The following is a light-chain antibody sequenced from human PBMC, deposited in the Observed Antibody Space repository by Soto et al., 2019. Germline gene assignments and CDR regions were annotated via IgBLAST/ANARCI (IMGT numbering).Light chain of an antibody. V-gene: IGKV1-39*01. CDR3: QQSFSSPPWT. Sequence: DIQMTQSPSSLSASVGDSVTITCRASQNIKTYLNWYQQKPGQATNLLIYAASSLHSGVPSRFSGSGYGTDFTLTISSLQPEEFATYYCQQSFSSPPWTFGQGPKVEIK. CDR1: QNIKTY. CDR2: AAS. J-gene: IGKJ1*01.